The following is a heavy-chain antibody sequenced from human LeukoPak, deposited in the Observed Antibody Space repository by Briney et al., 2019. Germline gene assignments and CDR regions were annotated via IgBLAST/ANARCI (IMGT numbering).Heavy chain of an antibody. V-gene: IGHV4-59*01. Sequence: PSETLSLTCTVSSGSISNYYWSWIRQPPGKGLQWIGYIYYGGSTDYNPSLKSRVTISVDTSKNQFSLKLTSVTAADTAVYYCASSSSSEMLFDYWGQGTLVTVSS. CDR3: ASSSSSEMLFDY. D-gene: IGHD6-6*01. J-gene: IGHJ4*02. CDR2: IYYGGST. CDR1: SGSISNYY.